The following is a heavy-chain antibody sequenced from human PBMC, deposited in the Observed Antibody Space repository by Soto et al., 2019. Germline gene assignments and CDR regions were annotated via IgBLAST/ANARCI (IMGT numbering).Heavy chain of an antibody. CDR3: ARHSGYDPIGDYGMDV. CDR1: GGTFSSYA. CDR2: IIPIFGTA. V-gene: IGHV1-69*13. J-gene: IGHJ6*02. D-gene: IGHD5-12*01. Sequence: SVKVSCKASGGTFSSYAISWVRQAPGQGLEWMGGIIPIFGTANYAQKFQGRVTITADESTSTAYMELSSLRSEDTAVYYCARHSGYDPIGDYGMDVWGQGTTVTVSS.